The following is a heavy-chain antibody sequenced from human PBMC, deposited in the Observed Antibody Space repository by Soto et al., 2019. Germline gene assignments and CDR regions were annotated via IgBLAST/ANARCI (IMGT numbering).Heavy chain of an antibody. CDR3: AKEVLRFLEWFHGYGFDY. CDR1: GFTFSSYG. V-gene: IGHV3-30*18. D-gene: IGHD3-3*01. CDR2: ISYDGSNK. J-gene: IGHJ4*02. Sequence: QVQLVESGGGVVQPGRSLRLSCAASGFTFSSYGMHWVRQAPGKGLEWVAVISYDGSNKYYADSVKGRFTISRDNSKNTLYLQMNSLRAEDTAVYYCAKEVLRFLEWFHGYGFDYWGQGTLVTVSS.